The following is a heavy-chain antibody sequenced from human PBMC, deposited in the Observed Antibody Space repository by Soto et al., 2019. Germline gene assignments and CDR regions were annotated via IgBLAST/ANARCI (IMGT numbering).Heavy chain of an antibody. V-gene: IGHV3-74*01. CDR3: ARESGDWPLNWFDP. D-gene: IGHD2-21*02. J-gene: IGHJ5*02. CDR1: GFNFSNHW. Sequence: GGSLRLSCAASGFNFSNHWMHWVRQRPAEGLVWVSRITSDGKSKAYAESVKGRFAISRDNAKNALYLQMNGLTAEDTAVYYCARESGDWPLNWFDPWGQGTLVTAPQ. CDR2: ITSDGKSK.